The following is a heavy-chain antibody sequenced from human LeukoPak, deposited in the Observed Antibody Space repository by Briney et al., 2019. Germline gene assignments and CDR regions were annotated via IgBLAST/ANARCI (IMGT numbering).Heavy chain of an antibody. J-gene: IGHJ4*02. CDR2: ISYDGSNK. Sequence: LRLSCAASGFTFSSYGMHWVRRAPGKGLEWVAVISYDGSNKYYADSVKGRFTISRDNSKNTLYLQMNSLRAEDTAVYYCAKPLYYDILTGYSPGYWGQGTLVTVSS. CDR3: AKPLYYDILTGYSPGY. CDR1: GFTFSSYG. V-gene: IGHV3-30*18. D-gene: IGHD3-9*01.